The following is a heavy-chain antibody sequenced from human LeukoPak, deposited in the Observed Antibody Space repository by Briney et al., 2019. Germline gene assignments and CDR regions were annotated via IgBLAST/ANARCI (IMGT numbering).Heavy chain of an antibody. J-gene: IGHJ4*02. CDR1: GFTFSSYG. Sequence: GGSLRLSCAASGFTFSSYGMHWVRQAPGKGLEWVAVIWYDGSNKYYADSVKGRFTISRDNSKNTLYLQMNSLRAEDTAVYYCARAREYSSSLMDSWGQGTLVTVSS. V-gene: IGHV3-33*01. CDR3: ARAREYSSSLMDS. D-gene: IGHD6-6*01. CDR2: IWYDGSNK.